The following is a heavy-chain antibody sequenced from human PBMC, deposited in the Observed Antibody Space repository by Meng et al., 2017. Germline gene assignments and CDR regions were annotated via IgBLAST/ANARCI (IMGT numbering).Heavy chain of an antibody. CDR3: ERYSGYDVSNLDY. CDR2: INPNSGGT. V-gene: IGHV1-2*02. J-gene: IGHJ4*02. CDR1: GYTFTGYY. Sequence: ASVKVSCKASGYTFTGYYMHWVRQAPGQGLEWMGWINPNSGGTNYAQKFQGRVTMTRDTSISTAYMELSRLRSDDTAVYYCERYSGYDVSNLDYWGQGTLVTVSS. D-gene: IGHD5-12*01.